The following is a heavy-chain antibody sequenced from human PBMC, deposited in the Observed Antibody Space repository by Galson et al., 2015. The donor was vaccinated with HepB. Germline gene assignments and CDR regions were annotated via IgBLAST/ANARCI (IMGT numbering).Heavy chain of an antibody. CDR3: TTDLAHSSSSEVLDAFDI. CDR1: GFTFSNAW. V-gene: IGHV3-15*01. Sequence: SLKLSCAASGFTFSNAWMSWVRQAPGKGLEWVGRIKSKTDGGTTDYAAPVKGRFTISRDDSKNTLYLQMNSLKTEDTAVYYCTTDLAHSSSSEVLDAFDIWGQGTMVTVSS. D-gene: IGHD6-6*01. J-gene: IGHJ3*02. CDR2: IKSKTDGGTT.